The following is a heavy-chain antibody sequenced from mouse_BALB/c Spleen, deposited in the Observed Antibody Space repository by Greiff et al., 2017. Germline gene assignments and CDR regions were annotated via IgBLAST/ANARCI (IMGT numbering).Heavy chain of an antibody. CDR3: ARRRGGNYFDY. Sequence: SGAELVRPGTSVKVSCKASGYAFTNYLIEWVKQRPGQGLEWIGVINPGSGGTNYNEKFKGKATLTADKSSSTAYMQLSSLTSDDSAVYFCARRRGGNYFDYWGQGTTLTVSS. CDR1: GYAFTNYL. J-gene: IGHJ2*01. CDR2: INPGSGGT. V-gene: IGHV1-54*03.